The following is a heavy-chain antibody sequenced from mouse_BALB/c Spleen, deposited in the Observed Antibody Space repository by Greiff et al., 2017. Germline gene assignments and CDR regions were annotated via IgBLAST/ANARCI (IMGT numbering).Heavy chain of an antibody. D-gene: IGHD1-1*01. J-gene: IGHJ2*01. CDR3: AREGDYYGSFFDY. V-gene: IGHV4-1*02. CDR2: INPDSSTI. Sequence: EVKLEESGGGLVQPGGSLKLSCAASGFDFSRYWMSWVRQAPGKGLEWIGEINPDSSTINYTPSLKDKFIISRDNAKNTLYLQMSKVRSEDTALYYCAREGDYYGSFFDYWGQGTTLTVSS. CDR1: GFDFSRYW.